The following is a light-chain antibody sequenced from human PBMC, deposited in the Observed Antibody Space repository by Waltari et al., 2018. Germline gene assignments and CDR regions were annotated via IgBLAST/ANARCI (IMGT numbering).Light chain of an antibody. CDR3: ATWDDSLSGRV. Sequence: QSVLTQPPSTSGTPGQTVTISCSVSTSNIGTNTVTSYQQLPGTAPKTVIFVKYHRPSRVPERFSATKSGTSASLVISGLQSEDEADYFCATWDDSLSGRVFGGGTKVTVL. CDR2: VKY. J-gene: IGLJ3*02. CDR1: TSNIGTNT. V-gene: IGLV1-44*01.